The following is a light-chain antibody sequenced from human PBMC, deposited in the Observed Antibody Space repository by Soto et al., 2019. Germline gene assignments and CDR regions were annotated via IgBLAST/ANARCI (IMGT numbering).Light chain of an antibody. CDR2: AAS. Sequence: DIQMTQSPSTLSASVGDRVIITCRASQSISSWLAWYQQKPGKAPKLLIYAASTLQSGVPSRFSGSGSGTDFTLTISSLQPEDFATYYCQQSYSSITFGQGTRLEIK. V-gene: IGKV1-39*01. J-gene: IGKJ5*01. CDR3: QQSYSSIT. CDR1: QSISSW.